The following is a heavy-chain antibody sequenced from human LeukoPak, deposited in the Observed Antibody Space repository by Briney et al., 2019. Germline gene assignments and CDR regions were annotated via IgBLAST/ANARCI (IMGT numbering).Heavy chain of an antibody. CDR2: ISGSGGST. J-gene: IGHJ4*02. Sequence: GGSLRLSCAASGFTFSSYAMSWVRQAPGKGLEWVSAISGSGGSTYYADSVKGRFTISRDNSKNTLYLQMNSLRAEDTAVYYCAKDWDDYGDYLPLDYWGQGTLVTVSS. CDR3: AKDWDDYGDYLPLDY. D-gene: IGHD4-17*01. V-gene: IGHV3-23*01. CDR1: GFTFSSYA.